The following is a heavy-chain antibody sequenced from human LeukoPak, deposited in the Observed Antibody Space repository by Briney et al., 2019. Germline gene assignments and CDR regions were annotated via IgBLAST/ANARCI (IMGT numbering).Heavy chain of an antibody. D-gene: IGHD1-1*01. V-gene: IGHV1-2*02. Sequence: ASVKVSCKASGYTFTFYHMHWVRQAPGQGLEWMAWINPNSGATDYAQKSQGRVTMTRDTSTNTVYMALSRLRSDDTAVYYCARLNGNYFDYWGQGTLVTVSS. CDR2: INPNSGAT. J-gene: IGHJ4*02. CDR1: GYTFTFYH. CDR3: ARLNGNYFDY.